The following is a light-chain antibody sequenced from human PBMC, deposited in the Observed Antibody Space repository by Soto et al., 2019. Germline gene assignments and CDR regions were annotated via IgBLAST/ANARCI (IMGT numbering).Light chain of an antibody. V-gene: IGLV2-8*01. Sequence: QSAPTQPPSASGSPGQSVTISCTGTSSDVGAYNYVSWYQQHPGKAPKLMIYEVSKRPSGVPDRFSGSKSGNTASLTVSGLQAEDEADYYCSSYAASNNFGVFGGGTKLTVL. CDR3: SSYAASNNFGV. CDR2: EVS. CDR1: SSDVGAYNY. J-gene: IGLJ2*01.